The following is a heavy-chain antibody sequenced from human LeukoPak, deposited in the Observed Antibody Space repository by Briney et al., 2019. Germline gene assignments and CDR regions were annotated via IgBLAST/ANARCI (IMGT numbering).Heavy chain of an antibody. CDR1: GGSFSGYY. J-gene: IGHJ1*01. Sequence: SETLSLTCAVYGGSFSGYYWSWIRQPPGKGLEWIGEINHSGSTNYNPSLKSRVTISVDTSKNQFSLKLSSVTAADTAVYYCARGPPWDIVVVPAAMRPKQVRIQHWGQGTLVTVSS. D-gene: IGHD2-2*01. CDR2: INHSGST. V-gene: IGHV4-34*01. CDR3: ARGPPWDIVVVPAAMRPKQVRIQH.